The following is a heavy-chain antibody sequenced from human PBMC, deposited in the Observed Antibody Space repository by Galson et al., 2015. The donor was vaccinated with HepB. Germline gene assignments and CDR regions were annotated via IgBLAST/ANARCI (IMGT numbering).Heavy chain of an antibody. CDR3: ASGHYYDSSGPRPYYYYYGMDV. V-gene: IGHV1-3*01. Sequence: SVKVFCKASGYTFTSYAMHWVRQAPGQRLEWMGWINAGNGNTKYSQKFQGRVTITRDTSASTAYMELSSLRSEDTAVYYCASGHYYDSSGPRPYYYYYGMDVWGQGTTVTVSS. D-gene: IGHD3-22*01. J-gene: IGHJ6*02. CDR2: INAGNGNT. CDR1: GYTFTSYA.